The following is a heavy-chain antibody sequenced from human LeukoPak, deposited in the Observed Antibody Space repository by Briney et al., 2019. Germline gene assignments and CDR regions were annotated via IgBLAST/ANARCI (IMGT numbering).Heavy chain of an antibody. CDR1: SYTFTSYG. CDR2: ISVYNGNT. Sequence: ASVKVSCKASSYTFTSYGISWVRQAPGQGLEWMGWISVYNGNTNYAQKLQARVTMTTDTSTSTAYMELRSLRSDDTAIYYCASSSGDYYYGMDVWGQGTTVTVSS. D-gene: IGHD3-16*01. V-gene: IGHV1-18*01. J-gene: IGHJ6*02. CDR3: ASSSGDYYYGMDV.